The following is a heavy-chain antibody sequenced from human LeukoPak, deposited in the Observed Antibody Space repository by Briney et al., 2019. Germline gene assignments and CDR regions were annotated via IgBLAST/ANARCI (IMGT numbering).Heavy chain of an antibody. CDR2: ISSYSSII. CDR3: TRGTGYSVFDY. V-gene: IGHV3-48*01. J-gene: IGHJ4*02. D-gene: IGHD3/OR15-3a*01. Sequence: GGSLRLSCAASGFTFSSYSMNWVRQAPGKGLEWVSYISSYSSIIYYADSVKGRFTISRDNSKNTLYLQMDSLRPEDTAVYYCTRGTGYSVFDYWGQGTLVTVSS. CDR1: GFTFSSYS.